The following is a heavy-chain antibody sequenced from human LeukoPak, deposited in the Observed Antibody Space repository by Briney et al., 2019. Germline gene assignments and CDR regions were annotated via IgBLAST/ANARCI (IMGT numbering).Heavy chain of an antibody. J-gene: IGHJ6*02. D-gene: IGHD4-17*01. V-gene: IGHV4-59*01. CDR3: AREDPQTTVPEGMDV. CDR2: IHYSGTT. Sequence: PSETLSLTCTVSGGSISYYYWSWIRQSPGKGLEWIGYIHYSGTTNYNPSLKRRVTISVDTSKNQFSLQLRSVTAGGTAVYYCAREDPQTTVPEGMDVWGQGTTVTVSS. CDR1: GGSISYYY.